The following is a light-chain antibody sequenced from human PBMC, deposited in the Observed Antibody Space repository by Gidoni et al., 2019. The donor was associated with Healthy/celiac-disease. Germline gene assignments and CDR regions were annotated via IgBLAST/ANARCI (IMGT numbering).Light chain of an antibody. V-gene: IGKV3-15*01. Sequence: IVMTQSPATLSVSPGERATLSCRASQSVSSNLAWYQQKPGQAPRLLIYGASTRATGIPARFSGSGSGTEFTLTISSLQSEDFAVYYCQQYNNWPPDLTFGGGTKVEIK. CDR1: QSVSSN. CDR3: QQYNNWPPDLT. J-gene: IGKJ4*01. CDR2: GAS.